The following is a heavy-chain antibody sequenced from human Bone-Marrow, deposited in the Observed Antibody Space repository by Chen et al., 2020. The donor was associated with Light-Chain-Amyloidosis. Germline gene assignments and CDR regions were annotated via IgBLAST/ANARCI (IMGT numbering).Heavy chain of an antibody. J-gene: IGHJ4*02. CDR2: IYYSGST. CDR1: GGSISSSSYY. Sequence: QLQLQESGPGLVKPSETLSFTCTVSGGSISSSSYYWGWIRQSPGKGLEWIGSIYYSGSTYYNPSLKSRVTISVDTSKNQFSLKLSSVTVADTAVYYCARDWYDYVWGSYRYPFDYWGQGTLVTVSS. V-gene: IGHV4-39*07. CDR3: ARDWYDYVWGSYRYPFDY. D-gene: IGHD3-16*02.